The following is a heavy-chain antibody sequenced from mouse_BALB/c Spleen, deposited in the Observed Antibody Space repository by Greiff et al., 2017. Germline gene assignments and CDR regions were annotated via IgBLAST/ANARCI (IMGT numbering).Heavy chain of an antibody. Sequence: EAGGGLVQPKGSLKLSCAASGFTFNTYAMNWVRQAPGKGLEWVARIRSKSNNYATYYADSVKDRFTISRDDSQSMLYLQMNNLKTEDTAMYYCVRHRGWLQGYYAMDYWGQGTSVTVSS. CDR2: IRSKSNNYAT. V-gene: IGHV10-1*02. D-gene: IGHD2-3*01. J-gene: IGHJ4*01. CDR1: GFTFNTYA. CDR3: VRHRGWLQGYYAMDY.